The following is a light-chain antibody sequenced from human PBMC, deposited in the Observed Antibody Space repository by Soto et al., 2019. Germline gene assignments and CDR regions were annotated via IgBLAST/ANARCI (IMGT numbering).Light chain of an antibody. CDR1: QSVSKNY. CDR3: QQYGSSGT. J-gene: IGKJ1*01. Sequence: EIVFTQSPGTLSMSQGERATLSCRASQSVSKNYLAWYQQKPGQAPRLLIYGASNRATGIPDRFSGSGSGTDVTLTISRMEPEDFAVYYCQQYGSSGTFGQGTKVDIK. V-gene: IGKV3-20*01. CDR2: GAS.